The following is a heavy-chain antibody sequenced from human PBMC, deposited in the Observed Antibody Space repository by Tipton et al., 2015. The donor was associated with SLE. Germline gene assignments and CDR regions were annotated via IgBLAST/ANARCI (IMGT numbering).Heavy chain of an antibody. CDR2: IYYTMSA. V-gene: IGHV4-31*03. CDR1: GGSISSADYY. J-gene: IGHJ4*02. D-gene: IGHD1-1*01. Sequence: TLSLTCTVSGGSISSADYYWSWIRQHPGKGLEWIGYIYYTMSAYYNPSLKSRVIISLDTSKNHFSLRLTSVTAADTAVYFCVRSSVLERRRYFDSWGQGALVTVSS. CDR3: VRSSVLERRRYFDS.